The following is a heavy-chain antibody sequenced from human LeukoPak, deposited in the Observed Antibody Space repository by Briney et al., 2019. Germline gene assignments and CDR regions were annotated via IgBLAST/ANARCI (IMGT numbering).Heavy chain of an antibody. J-gene: IGHJ4*02. V-gene: IGHV3-21*01. CDR2: ISSSSSYI. Sequence: GGSLRLSCAASGFTFSSYSMNWVRQAPGKGLEWVSSISSSSSYIYYADSVKGRFTISRDNAKNSLYLQMNSLRAEDTAVYYCAREAPDSSGYNYWGQGTLVTASS. D-gene: IGHD3-22*01. CDR3: AREAPDSSGYNY. CDR1: GFTFSSYS.